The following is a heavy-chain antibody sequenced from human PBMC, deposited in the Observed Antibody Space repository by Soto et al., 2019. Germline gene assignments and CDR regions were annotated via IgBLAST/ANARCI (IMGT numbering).Heavy chain of an antibody. CDR2: IYYSGST. J-gene: IGHJ6*04. CDR1: GGSISSYY. D-gene: IGHD4-17*01. CDR3: ARFLYGGKRYYYSGMDV. V-gene: IGHV4-59*01. Sequence: SETLSLTCTVSGGSISSYYWSWIRQPPGKGLEWIGYIYYSGSTNYNPSLKSRVTISVDTSKNQFSLKLSSVTAADTAVYYCARFLYGGKRYYYSGMDVWGKGTRVTVPS.